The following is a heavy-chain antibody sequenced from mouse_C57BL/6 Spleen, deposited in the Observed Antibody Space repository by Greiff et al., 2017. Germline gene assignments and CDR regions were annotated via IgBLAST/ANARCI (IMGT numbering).Heavy chain of an antibody. D-gene: IGHD3-2*02. J-gene: IGHJ3*01. CDR3: ARYGDSSGYMAWFAY. V-gene: IGHV1-81*01. Sequence: VQLQESGAELARPGASVKLSCKASGYTFTSYGISWVKQRTGQGLEWIGEIYPRSGNTYYNEKFKGKATLTADKSSSTAYMELRSLTSEDSAVYFCARYGDSSGYMAWFAYWGQGTLVTVSA. CDR2: IYPRSGNT. CDR1: GYTFTSYG.